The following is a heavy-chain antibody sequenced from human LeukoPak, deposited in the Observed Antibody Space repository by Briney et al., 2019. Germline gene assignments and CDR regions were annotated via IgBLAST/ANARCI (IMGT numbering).Heavy chain of an antibody. Sequence: GGSLRLSCAASGFTLSGYWMSWVPQAPGKGLEWVARLHADGIERYYVDPVKGRFTISRDNAKNSLHLQMYSLRLDDTAVYYSARGGYSFDYLGQGTLVTVSS. J-gene: IGHJ4*02. CDR1: GFTLSGYW. V-gene: IGHV3-7*01. D-gene: IGHD5-12*01. CDR2: LHADGIER. CDR3: ARGGYSFDY.